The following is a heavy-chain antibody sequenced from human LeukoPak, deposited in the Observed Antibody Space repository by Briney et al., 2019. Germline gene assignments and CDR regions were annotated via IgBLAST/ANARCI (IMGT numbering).Heavy chain of an antibody. CDR2: IKEDGSEK. J-gene: IGHJ4*02. CDR3: ARDSGWWRFDF. Sequence: GGSLRLSCAASGLNFSSRWMNWVRQAPGQGLEWVASIKEDGSEKHYVDSVKGRFTISRDNGKNSLYLQMNSLRAEDTAVYYCARDSGWWRFDFWGQGALVTVSS. D-gene: IGHD6-13*01. V-gene: IGHV3-7*03. CDR1: GLNFSSRW.